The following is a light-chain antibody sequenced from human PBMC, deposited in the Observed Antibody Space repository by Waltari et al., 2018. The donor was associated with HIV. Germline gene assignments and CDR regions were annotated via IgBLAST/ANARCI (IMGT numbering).Light chain of an antibody. CDR2: DVS. CDR3: SSYTSSSTLAWV. CDR1: SSDVGGYNY. Sequence: QSALTQPASVSGSPGQSITISCTGTSSDVGGYNYVSWYQQHPDKAPKLMIYDVSNRPSGVSNRFSGSKSGNTASLTISGLQAEDESDYYCSSYTSSSTLAWVFGGGTNLTVL. J-gene: IGLJ3*02. V-gene: IGLV2-14*01.